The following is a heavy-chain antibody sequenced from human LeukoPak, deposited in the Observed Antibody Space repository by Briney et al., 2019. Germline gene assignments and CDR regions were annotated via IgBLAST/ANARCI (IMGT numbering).Heavy chain of an antibody. CDR1: GYTFTGYY. CDR3: ARESPEREWELETFDY. CDR2: INPNSGGK. V-gene: IGHV1-2*02. D-gene: IGHD1-26*01. Sequence: ASVKVSCKASGYTFTGYYMHWVRQAPGQGLEWMGWINPNSGGKNYAQKFQGRVTMTRDTSISTAYMELCRLRSDDTAVYYCARESPEREWELETFDYWGQGTLVTVSS. J-gene: IGHJ4*02.